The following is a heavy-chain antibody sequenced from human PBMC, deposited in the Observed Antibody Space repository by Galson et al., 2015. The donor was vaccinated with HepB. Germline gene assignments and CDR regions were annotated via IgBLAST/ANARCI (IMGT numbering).Heavy chain of an antibody. CDR1: GGSFSGYY. J-gene: IGHJ5*02. D-gene: IGHD3-16*02. CDR3: ARSGAPSYYDYIWGSYRYTAGWFDP. V-gene: IGHV4-34*01. CDR2: INHSEST. Sequence: ETLSLTCAVYGGSFSGYYWSWIRQPPGKGLEWLGEINHSESTNYNPSLKSRVTISVDTSKNQFSLKLSSVTAADTAVYYCARSGAPSYYDYIWGSYRYTAGWFDPWGQGTLVTVSS.